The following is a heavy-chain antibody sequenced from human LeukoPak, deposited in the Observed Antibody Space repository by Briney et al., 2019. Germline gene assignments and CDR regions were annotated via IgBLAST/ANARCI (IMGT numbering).Heavy chain of an antibody. V-gene: IGHV4-61*02. CDR1: GGSLSSGSYY. CDR2: IYTSGST. D-gene: IGHD3-3*01. Sequence: SQTLSLTCTVSGGSLSSGSYYWSWIRQPAGKGLEWIGRIYTSGSTNYNPSLKSRVTISVDTSKNRFSLKLSSVTAADPDVNYCERDRGIRFLEWPHNWFDPWGQGTLVTVSS. J-gene: IGHJ5*02. CDR3: ERDRGIRFLEWPHNWFDP.